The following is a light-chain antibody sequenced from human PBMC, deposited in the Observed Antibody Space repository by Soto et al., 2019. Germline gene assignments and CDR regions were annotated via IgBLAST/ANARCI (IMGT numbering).Light chain of an antibody. J-gene: IGKJ5*01. CDR1: QTFSTF. CDR2: DAS. CDR3: QQRANWPIT. V-gene: IGKV3-11*01. Sequence: EIVLTQSPATLSLSPGERATLSCRASQTFSTFLAWYQQKPGQAPRLLIFDASKRATGIPDRFSGSGSGPDFTLTISSLEPEDFAVYYCQQRANWPITFGQGTRLEIK.